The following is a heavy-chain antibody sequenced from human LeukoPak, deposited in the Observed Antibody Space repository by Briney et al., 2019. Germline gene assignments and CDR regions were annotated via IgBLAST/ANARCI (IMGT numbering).Heavy chain of an antibody. CDR1: GFTFLSYN. CDR3: ARDRGGTDDFWSGYYTGYFDY. Sequence: GGSLRLSCAASGFTFLSYNMNWVRQAPGKGLEWVSSISSTSSSYIYYADSVKGRFTISRDNAKNSLYLQMNSLRAEDTAVFYCARDRGGTDDFWSGYYTGYFDYWGQGTLVTVSS. V-gene: IGHV3-21*01. D-gene: IGHD3-3*01. CDR2: ISSTSSSYI. J-gene: IGHJ4*02.